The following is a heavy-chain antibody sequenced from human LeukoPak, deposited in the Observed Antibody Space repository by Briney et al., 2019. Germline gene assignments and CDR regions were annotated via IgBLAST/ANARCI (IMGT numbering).Heavy chain of an antibody. Sequence: GRSLRLSCAASGFTFDDYSMHWVRHAPGKGLEWVSGISWNSGSIGYADSVKGRFTISRDNAKNSLYLQMNSLRAEDTALYYCAKDISGGTLGNDAFDIWGQGTMVTVSS. J-gene: IGHJ3*02. CDR3: AKDISGGTLGNDAFDI. CDR1: GFTFDDYS. V-gene: IGHV3-9*01. CDR2: ISWNSGSI. D-gene: IGHD2-15*01.